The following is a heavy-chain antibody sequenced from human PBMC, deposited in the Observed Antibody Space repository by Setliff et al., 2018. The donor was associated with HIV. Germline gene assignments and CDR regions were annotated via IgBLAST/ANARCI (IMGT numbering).Heavy chain of an antibody. J-gene: IGHJ4*02. CDR2: LYHSGST. V-gene: IGHV4-38-2*01. D-gene: IGHD5-12*01. Sequence: PSETLSLTCAVSGYSISSGYYWGWIRQPPGKGLEWIGSLYHSGSTYYNPSLKSRVTISVDTSNNQFSLKLSSVTAADTAVYYCAGRDGYNRYYFDFWGQGTLVTVSS. CDR3: AGRDGYNRYYFDF. CDR1: GYSISSGYY.